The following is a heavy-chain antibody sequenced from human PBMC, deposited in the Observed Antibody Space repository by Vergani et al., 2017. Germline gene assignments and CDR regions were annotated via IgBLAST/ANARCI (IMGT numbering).Heavy chain of an antibody. V-gene: IGHV1-2*02. D-gene: IGHD3-16*02. J-gene: IGHJ1*01. CDR1: GYTFTGYY. CDR3: ARGGGITFGGVIVYFQH. CDR2: INPNSGGT. Sequence: QVQLVQSGAEVKKPGASVKVSSKASGYTFTGYYMHWVRQAPGQGLEWMGWINPNSGGTNYAQKFQGRVTMTRDTSISTAYMELSRLRSDDTAVYYCARGGGITFGGVIVYFQHWGQGTLVTVSS.